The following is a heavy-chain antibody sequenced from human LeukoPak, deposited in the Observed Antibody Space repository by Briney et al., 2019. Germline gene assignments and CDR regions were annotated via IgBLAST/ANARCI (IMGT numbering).Heavy chain of an antibody. CDR1: GYTFTRYG. Sequence: ASVKVSCKASGYTFTRYGISWVRQAPGQGLQWLGWISASNGNTNYAQKFRDRATMSTDTSTGTAYLDVRSLTSDDTAVYYCARDHSNWNYAPDFWGQGTLVIVSS. V-gene: IGHV1-18*01. D-gene: IGHD1-7*01. J-gene: IGHJ4*02. CDR2: ISASNGNT. CDR3: ARDHSNWNYAPDF.